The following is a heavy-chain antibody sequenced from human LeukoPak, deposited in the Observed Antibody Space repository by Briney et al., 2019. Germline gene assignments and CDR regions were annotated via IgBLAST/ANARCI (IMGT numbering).Heavy chain of an antibody. V-gene: IGHV4-34*01. CDR3: ARGPHITILGVVIPFDY. Sequence: SETLSLTCAVYGGSFSGYYWGWIRQPPGKGLEWVEEINQSVSTNYNPSLKSRVTISVDTSKNQFSLKLSSVTAADTAVYYCARGPHITILGVVIPFDYWGQGTLVTVSS. CDR1: GGSFSGYY. CDR2: INQSVST. D-gene: IGHD3-3*01. J-gene: IGHJ4*02.